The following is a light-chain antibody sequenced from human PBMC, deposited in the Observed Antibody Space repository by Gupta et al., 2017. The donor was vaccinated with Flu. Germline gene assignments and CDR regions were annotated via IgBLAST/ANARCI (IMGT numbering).Light chain of an antibody. CDR3: QQYHTRPWT. CDR2: GAS. J-gene: IGKJ1*01. CDR1: QSVSSN. V-gene: IGKV3-15*01. Sequence: EIVMTQSPATLSLSPGEGVTLSCRASQSVSSNLAWYQQRPGQAPRLVLYGASMRATDIPARFSGGGSGTEFTLTISSLQSEDFAIYHCQQYHTRPWTFGQGTRVEIK.